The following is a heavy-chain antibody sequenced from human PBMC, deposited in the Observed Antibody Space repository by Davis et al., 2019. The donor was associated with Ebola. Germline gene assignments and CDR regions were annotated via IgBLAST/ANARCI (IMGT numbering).Heavy chain of an antibody. V-gene: IGHV1-2*02. Sequence: ASVTVSCKASGYTFTGYYMHWVRQAPGQGLEWMGWMNPNSGGKKYAQKFQGRVTMTRDTSINIAYMEVSRLTSDDTAVYYCARDRECSGGDCPGVFDYWGQGTLVTVSS. D-gene: IGHD2-21*02. J-gene: IGHJ4*02. CDR3: ARDRECSGGDCPGVFDY. CDR2: MNPNSGGK. CDR1: GYTFTGYY.